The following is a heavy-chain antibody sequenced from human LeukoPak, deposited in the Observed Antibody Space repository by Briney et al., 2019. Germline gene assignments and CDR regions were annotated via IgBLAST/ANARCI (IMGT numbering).Heavy chain of an antibody. Sequence: PGGSLRLSCAASGFTFSSYGMHWVRQAPGKGLEWVAVIWYGGSNKYYADSVKGRFTISRVNANNSLHLQMDSLRAEDTAVYYCARDHEGGFDMWGQGTMVTVSS. V-gene: IGHV3-33*08. D-gene: IGHD2-15*01. CDR1: GFTFSSYG. CDR2: IWYGGSNK. CDR3: ARDHEGGFDM. J-gene: IGHJ3*02.